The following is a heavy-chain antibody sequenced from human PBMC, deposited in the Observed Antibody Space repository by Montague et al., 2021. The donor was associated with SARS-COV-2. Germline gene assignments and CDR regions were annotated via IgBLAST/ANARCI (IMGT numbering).Heavy chain of an antibody. V-gene: IGHV4-39*01. Sequence: SETLSLTCTVSGGSITSSLYYWGWIRQPPGKGLEWIGSMYYSGNTYYNPSLKSRVTISVDSSKNQFFLNLRSVTAADTAVYYCVTVWGYYGSGSYSTNWFDPWGQGTLVTVSS. J-gene: IGHJ5*02. D-gene: IGHD3-10*01. CDR1: GGSITSSLYY. CDR2: MYYSGNT. CDR3: VTVWGYYGSGSYSTNWFDP.